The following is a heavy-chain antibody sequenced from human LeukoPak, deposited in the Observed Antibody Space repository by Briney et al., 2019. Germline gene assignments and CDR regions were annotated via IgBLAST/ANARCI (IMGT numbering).Heavy chain of an antibody. CDR2: ISSSSSTI. D-gene: IGHD2-2*01. J-gene: IGHJ6*02. Sequence: PGGSLRLSCAASGFTFSSYSMSWVRQAPGKGLEWVSYISSSSSTIYYADSVKGRFTISRDDAKNSLYLQMNSLRAEDTAVYYCARDEEYCSSTSCYSPLGMDVWGQGTTVTVSS. V-gene: IGHV3-48*01. CDR1: GFTFSSYS. CDR3: ARDEEYCSSTSCYSPLGMDV.